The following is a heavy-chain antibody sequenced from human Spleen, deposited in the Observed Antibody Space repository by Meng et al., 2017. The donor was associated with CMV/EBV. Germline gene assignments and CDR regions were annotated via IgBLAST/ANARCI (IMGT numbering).Heavy chain of an antibody. CDR2: IQYDGSKT. CDR3: AREGGSITTFGIAISFGMDV. CDR1: GFTFNHYG. V-gene: IGHV3-30*02. D-gene: IGHD3-3*01. J-gene: IGHJ6*02. Sequence: GESLKISCVASGFTFNHYGMNWVRQASGKGLEWVTFIQYDGSKTYYADSVKGRFTISRDNSKNTLYLEMNSLRPEDTAVYYCAREGGSITTFGIAISFGMDVWGQGTTVTVSS.